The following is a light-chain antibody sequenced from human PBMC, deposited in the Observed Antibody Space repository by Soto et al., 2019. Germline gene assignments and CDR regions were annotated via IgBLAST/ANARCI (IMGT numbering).Light chain of an antibody. CDR2: GTS. Sequence: EIVMTQSPATLSVSPGERATLSCRASQSVGNNLAWYQHKPGQAPRRLIHGTSTRATGIPARFSGSGSGTEFTLTISSLQSEDFAVYYCQQCDNWPRTFGQGTKVEIK. CDR3: QQCDNWPRT. V-gene: IGKV3-15*01. CDR1: QSVGNN. J-gene: IGKJ1*01.